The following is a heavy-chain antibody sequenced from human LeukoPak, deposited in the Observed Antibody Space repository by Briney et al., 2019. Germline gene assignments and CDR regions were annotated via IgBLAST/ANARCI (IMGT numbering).Heavy chain of an antibody. Sequence: SETLSLTCTVSGGSISSSSYFWGWIRQPPGKGLEWIGNIYYSGSTYYNPSLKSRITISVDTSKKQFSLKLSSVTAADTAVYYCVGLGSGWIRHSCDYWGQGTLVTVSS. D-gene: IGHD6-19*01. J-gene: IGHJ4*02. CDR2: IYYSGST. CDR1: GGSISSSSYF. V-gene: IGHV4-39*01. CDR3: VGLGSGWIRHSCDY.